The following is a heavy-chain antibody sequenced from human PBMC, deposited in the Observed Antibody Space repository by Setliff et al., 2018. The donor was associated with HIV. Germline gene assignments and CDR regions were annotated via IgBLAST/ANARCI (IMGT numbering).Heavy chain of an antibody. J-gene: IGHJ6*03. V-gene: IGHV4-39*07. Sequence: SETLSLTCTVSGGSMSSSSYYWGWIRQPPGKGLEWSGSVYYSGSTYYNPSLKSRATISLDTSNNQFSLKLISVTAADTAVYYCAREIQFSATTYYYYYMDDWGRGTTVTVSS. CDR2: VYYSGST. CDR3: AREIQFSATTYYYYYMDD. D-gene: IGHD5-18*01. CDR1: GGSMSSSSYY.